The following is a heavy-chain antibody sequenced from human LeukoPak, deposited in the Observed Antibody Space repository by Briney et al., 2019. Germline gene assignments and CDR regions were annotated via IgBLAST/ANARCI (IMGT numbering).Heavy chain of an antibody. CDR3: ARDSSASYYNEANWFDT. CDR1: GLTFSSYS. J-gene: IGHJ5*02. D-gene: IGHD3-10*01. V-gene: IGHV3-21*01. Sequence: GGSLRLFCAASGLTFSSYSMNWVRQAPGKGMDWVSSISNSSSYIYYADSVKGRFTISRDNAKNSLNMQTNNLSAQDTAVYYRARDSSASYYNEANWFDTWGQGTRVTVSS. CDR2: ISNSSSYI.